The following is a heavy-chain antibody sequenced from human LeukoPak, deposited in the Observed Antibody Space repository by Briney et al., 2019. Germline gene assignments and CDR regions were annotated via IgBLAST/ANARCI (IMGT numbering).Heavy chain of an antibody. CDR3: ARVTYGSGTYGAFDY. CDR2: INHDATEK. J-gene: IGHJ4*02. Sequence: GVSLRLSCVASGFSFDSYWMNWVRQAPGRGLEWVANINHDATEKYYVDSVKGRFTISRDNAKKSLYLQMNSLRAEDTAVYYCARVTYGSGTYGAFDYWGQGTLVTVSS. D-gene: IGHD3-10*01. CDR1: GFSFDSYW. V-gene: IGHV3-7*03.